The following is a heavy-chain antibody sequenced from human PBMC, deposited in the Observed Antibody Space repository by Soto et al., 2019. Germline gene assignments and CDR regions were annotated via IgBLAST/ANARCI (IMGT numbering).Heavy chain of an antibody. J-gene: IGHJ4*02. CDR2: INPSGGST. CDR1: GFTFTSYS. Sequence: GASVKVSCKASGFTFTSYSMYWARQYPGQGLEWMGIINPSGGSTSYAQKFQGRVTMTRDTSTSTVYMELSSLRSEDTAVYYCARDRADILTGYYPLFDYWGQGTLVTVSS. V-gene: IGHV1-46*03. D-gene: IGHD3-9*01. CDR3: ARDRADILTGYYPLFDY.